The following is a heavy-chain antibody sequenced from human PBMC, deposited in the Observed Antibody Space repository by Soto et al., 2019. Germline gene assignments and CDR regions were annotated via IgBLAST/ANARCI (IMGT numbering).Heavy chain of an antibody. J-gene: IGHJ4*02. V-gene: IGHV3-11*01. Sequence: PGGSLRLSCAASGFTFSDYMSWIRQAPGKGLEWVSYISSRSSTIFYADSVKGRFTISRDNVKNSLYLQMNSLRAEDTAVYYCASGTNGAFFVYWGQGILVTVSS. D-gene: IGHD2-8*01. CDR2: ISSRSSTI. CDR1: GFTFSDY. CDR3: ASGTNGAFFVY.